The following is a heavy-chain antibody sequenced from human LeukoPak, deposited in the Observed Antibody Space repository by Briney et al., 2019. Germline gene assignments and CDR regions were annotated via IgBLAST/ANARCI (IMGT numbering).Heavy chain of an antibody. CDR3: ARSPMVRGVIPHFDS. V-gene: IGHV1-46*01. D-gene: IGHD3-10*01. CDR1: GYTFTSYY. J-gene: IGHJ4*02. CDR2: INPSGGST. Sequence: ASVKVSCKASGYTFTSYYMHWVRQAPGQGLEWMGIINPSGGSTSYAQKFQGRVTMTRDTSTSTVYMELSSLRAEDTAVYYCARSPMVRGVIPHFDSWGQGTLVTVSS.